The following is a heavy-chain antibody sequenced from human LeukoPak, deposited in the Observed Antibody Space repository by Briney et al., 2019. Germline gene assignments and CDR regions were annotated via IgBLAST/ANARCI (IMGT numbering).Heavy chain of an antibody. V-gene: IGHV4-34*01. CDR2: INHSGST. CDR3: ARGLRSVVTAIYH. Sequence: SETLSLTCTVSGGSISSYYWSWIRQPPGKGLEWIGEINHSGSTNYNPSLKSRVTISVDTSKNQFSLKLSSVTAADTAVYYCARGLRSVVTAIYHWGQGTLVTVSS. D-gene: IGHD2-21*02. J-gene: IGHJ5*02. CDR1: GGSISSYY.